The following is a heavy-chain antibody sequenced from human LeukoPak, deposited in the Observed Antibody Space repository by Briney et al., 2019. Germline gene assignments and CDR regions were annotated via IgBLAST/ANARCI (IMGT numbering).Heavy chain of an antibody. J-gene: IGHJ4*02. CDR2: IYYSGST. Sequence: SETLSLTCTVSGGSISSYYWSWIRQTPGKGLEWIGYIYYSGSTNFHPSLKSRVTISVDTSKNQFSLKLTSLTAADTAVYYCAISLVPRGVGATFDSWGQGTLVTVSS. D-gene: IGHD1-26*01. CDR3: AISLVPRGVGATFDS. V-gene: IGHV4-59*12. CDR1: GGSISSYY.